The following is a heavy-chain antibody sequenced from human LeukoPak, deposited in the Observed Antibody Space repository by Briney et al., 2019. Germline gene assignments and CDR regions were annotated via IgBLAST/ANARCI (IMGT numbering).Heavy chain of an antibody. V-gene: IGHV1-46*01. CDR3: ARDRSGSYHLDY. CDR2: INPSGGST. J-gene: IGHJ4*02. Sequence: ASVKVSCKASGYTFTSYYMHRVRQAPGQGLEWMGTINPSGGSTSYAQKFQGRVTMTRDTSTSTVYMELSSLRSEDTAVYYCARDRSGSYHLDYWGQGTLVTVSS. CDR1: GYTFTSYY. D-gene: IGHD1-26*01.